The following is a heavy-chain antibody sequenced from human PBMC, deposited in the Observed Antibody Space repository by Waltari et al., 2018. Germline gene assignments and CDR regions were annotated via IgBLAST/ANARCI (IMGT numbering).Heavy chain of an antibody. CDR2: IIPIFGTA. D-gene: IGHD2-15*01. V-gene: IGHV1-69*05. Sequence: QVQLVQSGAEVKKPGSSVKVSCKASGGTFSSYAISWVRQAPGQGLEWMGGIIPIFGTANYAQKVQGRFTITTDEYTSTVYMELSSLSSEDTAVYYCASDPGFDSPLYGMDVWGQGTTVTVSS. J-gene: IGHJ6*02. CDR3: ASDPGFDSPLYGMDV. CDR1: GGTFSSYA.